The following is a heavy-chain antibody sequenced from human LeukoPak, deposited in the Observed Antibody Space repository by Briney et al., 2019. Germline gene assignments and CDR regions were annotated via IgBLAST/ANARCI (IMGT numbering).Heavy chain of an antibody. V-gene: IGHV4-59*01. D-gene: IGHD2-2*01. CDR1: GGSISSYY. CDR2: IYYSGST. Sequence: PSQTLSLTCTVSGGSISSYYWSWIRQPPGKGLEWIGYIYYSGSTNYNPSLKSRVTISVDTSKNQFSLKLNSVTAADTAVYYCARSIVVVPAAKEYMDVWGKGTTVTVSS. J-gene: IGHJ6*03. CDR3: ARSIVVVPAAKEYMDV.